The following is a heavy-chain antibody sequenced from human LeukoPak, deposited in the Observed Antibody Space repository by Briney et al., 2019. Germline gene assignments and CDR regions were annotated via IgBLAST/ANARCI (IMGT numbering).Heavy chain of an antibody. J-gene: IGHJ6*03. CDR3: ARAGSNYVYYYYYMDV. V-gene: IGHV4-34*01. D-gene: IGHD4-11*01. Sequence: SETLSLTCAVYGGSFSGYYWSWIRQPPGKGLEWIWEINHSGSTNYNPSLKSRVTISVDTSKNQFSLKLSSVTAADTAVYYCARAGSNYVYYYYYMDVWGKGTTVTVSS. CDR1: GGSFSGYY. CDR2: INHSGST.